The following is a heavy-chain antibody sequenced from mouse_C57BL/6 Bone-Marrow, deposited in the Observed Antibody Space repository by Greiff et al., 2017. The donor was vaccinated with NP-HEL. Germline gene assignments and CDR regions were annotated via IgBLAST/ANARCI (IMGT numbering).Heavy chain of an antibody. D-gene: IGHD1-1*02. CDR1: GFTFSSYG. CDR3: ARKGVGGYFDV. Sequence: EVMLVESGGDLVKPGGSLKLSCAASGFTFSSYGMSWVRQTPDKRLEWVATISSGGSYTYYPDSVKGRFTISRDNAKNTLYLQMSSLKSEETAMYYCARKGVGGYFDVGGTGTTVTVSS. V-gene: IGHV5-6*01. CDR2: ISSGGSYT. J-gene: IGHJ1*03.